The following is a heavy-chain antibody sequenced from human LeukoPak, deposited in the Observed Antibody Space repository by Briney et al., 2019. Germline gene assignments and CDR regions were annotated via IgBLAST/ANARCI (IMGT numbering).Heavy chain of an antibody. J-gene: IGHJ1*01. CDR3: TTEATVTTSPPFQH. CDR2: IKSKTDGATT. V-gene: IGHV3-15*01. D-gene: IGHD4-17*01. CDR1: GFTFSNAW. Sequence: KSGRSLRLSCAASGFTFSNAWISWVRQAPGKWLEWVGRIKSKTDGATTDYAAPVKGRFTISRDDSKNTLYLQMNSLKTEDTAVYYCTTEATVTTSPPFQHWGQGTLVTVSS.